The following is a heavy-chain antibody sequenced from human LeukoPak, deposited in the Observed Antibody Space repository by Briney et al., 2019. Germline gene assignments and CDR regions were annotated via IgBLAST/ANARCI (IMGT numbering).Heavy chain of an antibody. CDR2: VRHDGGYQ. CDR3: AKGVGMAITTYFDY. CDR1: GFTFSTYG. D-gene: IGHD4-11*01. Sequence: GGSLRLSCAASGFTFSTYGMYWVRQAPGKGLEWLAFVRHDGGYQFYADSVKGRFTISRDNSKSTLYLQLDSLTTEDTAVYYCAKGVGMAITTYFDYWGQGTLVTVSS. J-gene: IGHJ4*02. V-gene: IGHV3-30*02.